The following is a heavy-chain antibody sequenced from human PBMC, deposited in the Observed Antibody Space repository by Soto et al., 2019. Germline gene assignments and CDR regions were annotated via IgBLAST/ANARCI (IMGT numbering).Heavy chain of an antibody. V-gene: IGHV4-39*01. D-gene: IGHD4-17*01. CDR1: GGSISSSSYY. CDR2: IYYSGGT. Sequence: QLQLQESGPGLVKPSETLSLTCTVSGGSISSSSYYWGWIRQPPGKGLEWIGSIYYSGGTYYNPSLKSRVTISVDTSKNQFSLKLSSVTAADTAVDSCARLGATVTTSSFDYWGQGTLVTVSS. CDR3: ARLGATVTTSSFDY. J-gene: IGHJ4*02.